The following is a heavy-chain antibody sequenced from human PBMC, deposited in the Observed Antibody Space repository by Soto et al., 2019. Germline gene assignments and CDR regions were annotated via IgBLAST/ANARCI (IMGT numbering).Heavy chain of an antibody. Sequence: SETLSLTCTVSGGSISSGDYYWSWIRQPPGKGLEWIGYIYYSGSTYYNPSLKSRVTISVDTSKNQFSLKLSSVTAADTAAYYCACYVVVAAGGEGNWHDPWAQGTLVTVPP. CDR1: GGSISSGDYY. D-gene: IGHD2-15*01. V-gene: IGHV4-30-4*01. J-gene: IGHJ5*02. CDR2: IYYSGST. CDR3: ACYVVVAAGGEGNWHDP.